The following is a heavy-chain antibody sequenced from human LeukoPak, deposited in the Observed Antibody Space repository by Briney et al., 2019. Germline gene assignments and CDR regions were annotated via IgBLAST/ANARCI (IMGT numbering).Heavy chain of an antibody. CDR2: INSDGSST. J-gene: IGHJ4*02. CDR1: GFTFSSYS. V-gene: IGHV3-74*01. D-gene: IGHD3-3*02. CDR3: AKGGGRIVQLASSFDY. Sequence: GGSLRLSCAASGFTFSSYSMNWVRQAPGKGLVWVSRINSDGSSTSYADSVKGRFTISRDNAKNTLYLQMNGLRAEDTAVYYCAKGGGRIVQLASSFDYWGQGTLVTVSS.